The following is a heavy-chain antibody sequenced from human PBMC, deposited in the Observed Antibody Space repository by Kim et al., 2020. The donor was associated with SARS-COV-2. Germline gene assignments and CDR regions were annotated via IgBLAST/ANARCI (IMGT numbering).Heavy chain of an antibody. CDR2: ISGSGGST. CDR1: GFTFSSYA. V-gene: IGHV3-23*01. Sequence: GGSLRLSCAASGFTFSSYAMSWVRQAPGKGLEWVSAISGSGGSTYYADSVKGRFTISRDNSKNTLYLQMNSLRAEDTAVYYCAKQGSSSVVYYYYMDVWGKGNTVTVAS. D-gene: IGHD6-13*01. J-gene: IGHJ6*03. CDR3: AKQGSSSVVYYYYMDV.